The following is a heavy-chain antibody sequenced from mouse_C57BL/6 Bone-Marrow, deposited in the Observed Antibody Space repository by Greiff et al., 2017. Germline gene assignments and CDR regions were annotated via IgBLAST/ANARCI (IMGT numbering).Heavy chain of an antibody. V-gene: IGHV1-9*01. D-gene: IGHD1-1*01. CDR3: ASADYYDRCYSFDF. CDR1: GYTFTGYW. Sequence: QVQLQQSGAELMKPGASVKLSCKASGYTFTGYWMEWVKQRPGHGLEWIGEILPGSGSTNYNEKFKGKATLTADTSSTTSYMQLSSLTTEDSAISSGASADYYDRCYSFDFWGQGPTLTVSS. CDR2: ILPGSGST. J-gene: IGHJ2*01.